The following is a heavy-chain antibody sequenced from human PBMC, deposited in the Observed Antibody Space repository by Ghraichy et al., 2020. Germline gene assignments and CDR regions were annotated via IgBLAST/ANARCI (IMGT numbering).Heavy chain of an antibody. J-gene: IGHJ1*01. Sequence: GSLRLSCEGSGFSFSDYSMIWVRLTPRKALEWVSYITGSSITIFYTDSVKGRFTISRDNAKNSLYLQMNSLRAEDTAVYYCARDPYGDYKYGGTDYWGQGTLVSVSS. V-gene: IGHV3-48*01. CDR1: GFSFSDYS. CDR3: ARDPYGDYKYGGTDY. CDR2: ITGSSITI. D-gene: IGHD4-17*01.